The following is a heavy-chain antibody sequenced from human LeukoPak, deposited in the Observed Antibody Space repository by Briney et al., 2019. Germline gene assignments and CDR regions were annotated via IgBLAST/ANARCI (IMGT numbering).Heavy chain of an antibody. J-gene: IGHJ5*02. CDR2: ISGGGGGA. CDR3: ARSPTAINGYFDP. CDR1: GFTFSSYA. Sequence: GGSLRLSCAASGFTFSSYAMSWVRQAPGKGLEWVSVISGGGGGAYYADSVKGRFTISRDNSRHTLYLQIYSLRAEDTAVYYCARSPTAINGYFDPWGQGTLVTVSS. D-gene: IGHD2-2*01. V-gene: IGHV3-23*01.